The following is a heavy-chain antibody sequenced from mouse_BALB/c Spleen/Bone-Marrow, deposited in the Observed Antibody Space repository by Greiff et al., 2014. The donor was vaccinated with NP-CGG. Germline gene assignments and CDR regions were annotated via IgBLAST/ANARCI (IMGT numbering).Heavy chain of an antibody. CDR2: IYPGNRDT. CDR1: GYSFTSYW. J-gene: IGHJ4*01. V-gene: IGHV1-5*01. CDR3: TNGYDYYAMDY. D-gene: IGHD2-2*01. Sequence: VQLQQSGAVLARPGASVKMSCKASGYSFTSYWMHWVKQRPGQGLEWIGAIYPGNRDTSYNQKFKGKAKLTAVTSASTAYMELSSLTNEDSAVYYCTNGYDYYAMDYWGQGTSVTVSS.